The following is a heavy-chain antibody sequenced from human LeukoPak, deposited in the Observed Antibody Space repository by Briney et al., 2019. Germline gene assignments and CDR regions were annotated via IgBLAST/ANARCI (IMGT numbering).Heavy chain of an antibody. CDR3: ASDSEYYYDSSGYSKRDY. J-gene: IGHJ4*02. D-gene: IGHD3-22*01. Sequence: GGSLRLSCAASGFTFSSFGIHWVRQAPGKGLEWVAFIRYDGSNKYYADSVKGRFTISRDNSKNTLYLQMNSLRAEDTAVYYCASDSEYYYDSSGYSKRDYWGQGTLVTVSS. V-gene: IGHV3-30*02. CDR1: GFTFSSFG. CDR2: IRYDGSNK.